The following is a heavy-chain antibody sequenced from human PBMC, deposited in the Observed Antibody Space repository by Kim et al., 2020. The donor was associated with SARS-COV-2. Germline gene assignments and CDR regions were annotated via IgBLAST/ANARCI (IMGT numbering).Heavy chain of an antibody. CDR1: GGSVGSGSYY. V-gene: IGHV4-61*01. Sequence: SETLSLTCTVSGGSVGSGSYYWSWIRQPTGKGLEWIGYIYYSGSTNYNPSLKSRVTISVDTSKNQFSLKLSYVTAADTAVYYCTRGERWYVILTGYNGNFDYWDQVTLVTASS. CDR3: TRGERWYVILTGYNGNFDY. D-gene: IGHD3-9*01. J-gene: IGHJ4*02. CDR2: IYYSGST.